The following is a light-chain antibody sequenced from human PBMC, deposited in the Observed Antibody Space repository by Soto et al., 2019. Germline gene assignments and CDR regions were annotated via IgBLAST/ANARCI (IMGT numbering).Light chain of an antibody. CDR1: QSVSSY. CDR3: QHRTNWPPSHLT. J-gene: IGKJ3*01. CDR2: DAS. V-gene: IGKV3-11*01. Sequence: EIVLTQSPATLSLSPGERATLSCRASQSVSSYLAWYQQKPGQAPRLLIYDASTRATGIPARFSGSGSGTDFTLTISSLEPEDFAVYYCQHRTNWPPSHLTFGPGTKVDIK.